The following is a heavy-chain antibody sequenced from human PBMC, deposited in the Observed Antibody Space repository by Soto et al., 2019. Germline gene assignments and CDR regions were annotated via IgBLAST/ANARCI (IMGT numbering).Heavy chain of an antibody. CDR3: AYSTGWYRHDV. V-gene: IGHV4-4*02. CDR2: LLHCGTT. D-gene: IGHD6-19*01. Sequence: QVQLQESGPGLVKPSGTLSLTCAVSGDSISSPKWWTWLRQHPGKGLEWMGDLLHCGTTNYNPSLMSRVTLSVDKPQNQFSLKLTSVTAADTAIYYCAYSTGWYRHDVWGQGTAVTVSS. J-gene: IGHJ3*01. CDR1: GDSISSPKW.